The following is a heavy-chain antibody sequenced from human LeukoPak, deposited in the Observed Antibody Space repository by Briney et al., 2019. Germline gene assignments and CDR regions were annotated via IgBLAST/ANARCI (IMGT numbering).Heavy chain of an antibody. CDR1: GFTFSNYA. CDR3: VIWGDYDVLTGYYVPDY. CDR2: ITGSGTNR. D-gene: IGHD3-9*01. Sequence: PGASPRLSCVASGFTFSNYAMSWVRQAPGKGLEWVSAITGSGTNRYYADSLKGRFTTSRDNSKNTVFLQMNSLRREDTAIYYCVIWGDYDVLTGYYVPDYWGQGTLVTVAS. V-gene: IGHV3-23*01. J-gene: IGHJ4*02.